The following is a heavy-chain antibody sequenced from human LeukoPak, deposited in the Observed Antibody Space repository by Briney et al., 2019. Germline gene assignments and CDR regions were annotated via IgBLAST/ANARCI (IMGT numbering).Heavy chain of an antibody. V-gene: IGHV4-4*07. CDR2: VYTSGTT. J-gene: IGHJ4*02. CDR3: AGAVTVPRFDY. D-gene: IGHD4-17*01. Sequence: SETLSLTCTVSGGSMSNYYWNWIRQPAGKGLEWIGRVYTSGTTYSKPSLKSRVTMSVDTSKNQFSLNLTSVTAADTGMYYCAGAVTVPRFDYWGQGAVVTVSS. CDR1: GGSMSNYY.